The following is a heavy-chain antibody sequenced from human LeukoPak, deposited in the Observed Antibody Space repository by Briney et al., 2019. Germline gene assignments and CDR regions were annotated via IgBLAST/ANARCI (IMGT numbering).Heavy chain of an antibody. Sequence: GGSLRRSCVTSGLTFTNHGFHWLRQAADKGLEWVAFVRNDGFDTYHSNSVKGRFSISRDDSKNTVYLQMNSLRAEDTALYYCARDRGKDYFGDWGQGTQVTVSS. CDR2: VRNDGFDT. CDR3: ARDRGKDYFGD. J-gene: IGHJ4*02. V-gene: IGHV3-30*02. D-gene: IGHD4-23*01. CDR1: GLTFTNHG.